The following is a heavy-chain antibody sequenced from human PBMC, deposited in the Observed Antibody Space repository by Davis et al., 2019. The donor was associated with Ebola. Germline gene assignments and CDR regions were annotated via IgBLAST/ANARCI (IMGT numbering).Heavy chain of an antibody. CDR1: GYTFTSYD. Sequence: AASVQVSCNASGYTFTSYDINWVRQATGQGLEWMGWMNPNSGNTGYAQKFQGRVTMTMNTSISTAYMELSSLRSEDTAVYYCAIGSAIFGVVTYDYWGQRTLVTVSS. V-gene: IGHV1-8*01. J-gene: IGHJ4*02. D-gene: IGHD3-3*01. CDR3: AIGSAIFGVVTYDY. CDR2: MNPNSGNT.